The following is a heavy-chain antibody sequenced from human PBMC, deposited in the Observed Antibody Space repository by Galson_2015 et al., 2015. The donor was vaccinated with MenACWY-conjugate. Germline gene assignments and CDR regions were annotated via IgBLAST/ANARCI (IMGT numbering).Heavy chain of an antibody. J-gene: IGHJ4*02. CDR1: GFTISNYA. V-gene: IGHV3-48*04. CDR2: ISGSSSTI. CDR3: ARDSISGWYYDY. Sequence: SLRLSCAASGFTISNYAMTWVRQAPGKGLEWLSYISGSSSTIFYADSVKGRFTISRDNTKNSLYLQVNSLRAEDTAVYYCARDSISGWYYDYWGQGTLVTVSS. D-gene: IGHD6-19*01.